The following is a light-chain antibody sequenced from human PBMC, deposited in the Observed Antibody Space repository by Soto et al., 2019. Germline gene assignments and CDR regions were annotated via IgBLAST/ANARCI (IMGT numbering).Light chain of an antibody. J-gene: IGKJ1*01. CDR2: EAS. V-gene: IGKV3-20*01. CDR1: QSVSSSS. Sequence: EIVLTQSPGXLSLSPGERATLSCRASQSVSSSSLAWYQQNPGQAPRLLIYEASSRATGIPDRFSGSGSGTXXTLTIXXLXPXXXXXXYCQXYRTFGQGTKVEIK. CDR3: QXYRT.